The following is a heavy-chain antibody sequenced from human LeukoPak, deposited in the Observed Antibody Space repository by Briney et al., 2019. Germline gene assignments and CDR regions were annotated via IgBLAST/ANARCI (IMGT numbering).Heavy chain of an antibody. J-gene: IGHJ3*02. CDR2: IYYSGST. V-gene: IGHV4-59*12. CDR3: ARGNRRGVGDAFDI. CDR1: GGSISSYY. D-gene: IGHD3-10*01. Sequence: PSETLSLTCTVSGGSISSYYWSWIRQPPGKGLEWIGYIYYSGSTYYNPSLKSRVTISVDTSKNQFSLKLSSVTAADTAVYYCARGNRRGVGDAFDIWGQGTMVTVSS.